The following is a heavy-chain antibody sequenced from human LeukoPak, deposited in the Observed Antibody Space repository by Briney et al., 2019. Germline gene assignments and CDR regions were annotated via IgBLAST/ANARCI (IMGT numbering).Heavy chain of an antibody. Sequence: WASVKVSCKTSGYTFTGFYIHWVRQAPGQGLEWMGWINPNTGATNFAQKFQGRVTMTTDTSVNTAYMDLRRLRFDDTAVYYCAREGDYNGSGRGDSWGQGTLVTVSS. CDR3: AREGDYNGSGRGDS. D-gene: IGHD3-10*01. V-gene: IGHV1-2*02. CDR2: INPNTGAT. CDR1: GYTFTGFY. J-gene: IGHJ4*02.